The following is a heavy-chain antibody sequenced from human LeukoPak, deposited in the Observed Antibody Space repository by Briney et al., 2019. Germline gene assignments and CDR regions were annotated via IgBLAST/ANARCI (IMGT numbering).Heavy chain of an antibody. Sequence: PGGSLRLSCAASGFTFSSYGMHWVRQAPGKGLEWVAFIRYDGSNKYYADSVKSRFTISRDNAKNSLFLQMNSLRAEDTAVYYCARVYFYGSGDAFDIWGQGTMVTVSS. CDR1: GFTFSSYG. D-gene: IGHD3-10*01. J-gene: IGHJ3*02. V-gene: IGHV3-30*02. CDR3: ARVYFYGSGDAFDI. CDR2: IRYDGSNK.